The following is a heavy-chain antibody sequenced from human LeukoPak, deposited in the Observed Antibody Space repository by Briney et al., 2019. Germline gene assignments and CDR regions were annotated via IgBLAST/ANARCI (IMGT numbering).Heavy chain of an antibody. V-gene: IGHV4-31*03. CDR1: GGSISSGGYY. CDR2: IYYSGST. CDR3: ARNSAAGLPFDP. D-gene: IGHD6-13*01. J-gene: IGHJ5*02. Sequence: SETLSLTCTVSGGSISSGGYYWSWIRQHPGKGLEWIGYIYYSGSTYYNPSLKSRVTISVDTSKNQFSLKLSSVTAADTAVYYCARNSAAGLPFDPWGQGTLVTVSS.